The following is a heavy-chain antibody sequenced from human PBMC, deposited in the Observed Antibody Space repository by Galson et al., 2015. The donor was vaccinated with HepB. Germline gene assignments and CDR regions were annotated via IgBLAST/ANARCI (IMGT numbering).Heavy chain of an antibody. J-gene: IGHJ4*02. D-gene: IGHD7-27*01. CDR2: INSDAYSI. CDR1: GFTFSSYW. Sequence: SLRLSCAASGFTFSSYWMHWVRQAPGKGLVWVSRINSDAYSISYADSVKGRFTISRDNAKNTLYLQMNSLRAEDTAVYYCTRDRGLGKGDYWGQGTLVTVSS. CDR3: TRDRGLGKGDY. V-gene: IGHV3-74*01.